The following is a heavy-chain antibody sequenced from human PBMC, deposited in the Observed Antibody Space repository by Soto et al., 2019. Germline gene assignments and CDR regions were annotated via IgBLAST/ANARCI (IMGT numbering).Heavy chain of an antibody. D-gene: IGHD3-22*01. CDR2: IYYSGST. J-gene: IGHJ4*02. CDR1: GGSISSSSNY. V-gene: IGHV4-39*01. CDR3: ARGPYYYDSSGYYNY. Sequence: QLQLQESGPGLVKPSETLPLTCTVSGGSISSSSNYWGWIRQPPGKGLELIGSIYYSGSTYYNPSLKSRFTISVDTSKNQFSLKLSSVTAADTAVYYCARGPYYYDSSGYYNYWGQGTLVTVSS.